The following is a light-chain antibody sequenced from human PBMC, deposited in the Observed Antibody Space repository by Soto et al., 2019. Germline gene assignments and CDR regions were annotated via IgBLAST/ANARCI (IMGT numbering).Light chain of an antibody. V-gene: IGKV3-20*01. Sequence: EVVMTQSPATLSGSPGERATLSCRASQSVSSYLAWYQQKPGQAPRLLIYDASSRATGIPDRFSGSGSGTDFTLTISRLEPEDFAMYYCLHHGSSLWTFGQGTKVDIK. J-gene: IGKJ1*01. CDR2: DAS. CDR3: LHHGSSLWT. CDR1: QSVSSY.